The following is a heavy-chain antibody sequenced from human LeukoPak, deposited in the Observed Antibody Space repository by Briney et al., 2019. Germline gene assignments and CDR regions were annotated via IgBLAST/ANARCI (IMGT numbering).Heavy chain of an antibody. J-gene: IGHJ4*02. D-gene: IGHD4-23*01. CDR1: GFTFSSYA. CDR3: AKNLGGNVWDYFDY. CDR2: ISGSGGGT. V-gene: IGHV3-23*01. Sequence: GGSPRLSCAASGFTFSSYAMSWVRQAPEKGLEWVATISGSGGGTYYADSVRGRFTISRDDSENTLYLQMNSLRAEDTAVYYCAKNLGGNVWDYFDYWGQGTLVTVSS.